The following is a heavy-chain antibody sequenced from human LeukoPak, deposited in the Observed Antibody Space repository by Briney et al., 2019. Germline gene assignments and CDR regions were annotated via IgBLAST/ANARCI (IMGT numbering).Heavy chain of an antibody. V-gene: IGHV3-9*01. J-gene: IGHJ3*02. CDR2: ISWNSGSI. CDR1: GFTFDDYA. D-gene: IGHD7-27*01. Sequence: GGSLRLSCAASGFTFDDYAMHWVRQAPGKGLEWVSGISWNSGSIGYADSVKGRFTIPRDNAKNSLYLQMNSLRAEDTALYYCANDIGLWGSGAFDIWGQGTMVTVSS. CDR3: ANDIGLWGSGAFDI.